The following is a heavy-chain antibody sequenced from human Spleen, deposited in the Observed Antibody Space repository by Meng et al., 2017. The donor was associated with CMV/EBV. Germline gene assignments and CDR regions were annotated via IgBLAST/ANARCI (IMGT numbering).Heavy chain of an antibody. CDR3: ARQLIPATPLDF. J-gene: IGHJ4*02. CDR1: GYSFNTSG. CDR2: IGAYKGNT. D-gene: IGHD2-15*01. Sequence: CMSSGYSFNTSGISWVRQAPGKGLEWLAWIGAYKGNTNYAQKFQDRVTLTIETSTSTAYMELRSLRLDDTAVYYCARQLIPATPLDFWGQGTLVTVSS. V-gene: IGHV1-18*01.